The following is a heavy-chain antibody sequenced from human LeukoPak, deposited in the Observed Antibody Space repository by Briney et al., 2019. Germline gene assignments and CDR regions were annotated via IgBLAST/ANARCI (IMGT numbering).Heavy chain of an antibody. V-gene: IGHV3-23*01. Sequence: PGASLRLSCVASGFTFNIYSMSWVRQAPGKGLKWVSSITSSGDATFYADSVKDHFTISRDNSRSTLYLQMSRLRVEDTAVYYCAKDRPNYHESNGHYYRLNGDSWGQGTLVTVSS. J-gene: IGHJ5*01. CDR2: ITSSGDAT. D-gene: IGHD3-22*01. CDR3: AKDRPNYHESNGHYYRLNGDS. CDR1: GFTFNIYS.